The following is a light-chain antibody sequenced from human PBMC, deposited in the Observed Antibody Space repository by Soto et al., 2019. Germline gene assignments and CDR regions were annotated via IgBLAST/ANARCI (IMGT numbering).Light chain of an antibody. J-gene: IGKJ2*01. V-gene: IGKV3-15*01. CDR3: QQYNNWPPYT. CDR1: QSVSSN. CDR2: GAS. Sequence: EIVMTQSPATLSVSPGERATLSCRASQSVSSNLAWYQQKPGQAPRLLIYGASTMATGIPARFSGSGSGTDFTLTISSLQSEDFAVYYCQQYNNWPPYTFGQGTKLEIK.